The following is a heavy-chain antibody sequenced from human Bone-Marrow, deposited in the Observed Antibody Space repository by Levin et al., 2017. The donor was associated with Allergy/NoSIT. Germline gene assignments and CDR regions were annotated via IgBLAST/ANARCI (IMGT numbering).Heavy chain of an antibody. CDR1: GFTFSSYA. D-gene: IGHD2-2*01. V-gene: IGHV3-23*01. CDR3: AKGVWCSSASCSNYYYYYGMDV. Sequence: GGSLRLSCAASGFTFSSYAMSWVRQAPGKGLEWVSAISGGGGSTYYADSVKGRFTISRDNSKNTLYVQMNSLRAEDTAVYYCAKGVWCSSASCSNYYYYYGMDVWGQGTTVTVSS. CDR2: ISGGGGST. J-gene: IGHJ6*02.